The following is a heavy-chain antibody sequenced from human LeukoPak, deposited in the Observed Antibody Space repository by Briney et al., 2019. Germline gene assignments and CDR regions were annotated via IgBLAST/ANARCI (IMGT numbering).Heavy chain of an antibody. CDR2: INWNGGST. CDR1: GFTFDDYG. D-gene: IGHD2-2*02. J-gene: IGHJ5*02. Sequence: GGSLRLSSAASGFTFDDYGMSWVRQAPGKGLEWVSGINWNGGSTGYADSVKGRFTISRDNAKNSLYLQMNSLRAEDTALWDCARERAVVVPAAIRGNWFDPWGQGTLVTVSS. V-gene: IGHV3-20*01. CDR3: ARERAVVVPAAIRGNWFDP.